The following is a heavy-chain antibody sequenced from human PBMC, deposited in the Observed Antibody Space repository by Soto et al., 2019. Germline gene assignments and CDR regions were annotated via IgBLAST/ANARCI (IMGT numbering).Heavy chain of an antibody. Sequence: QVQLQESGPGLVKPSETLSLTCTVSGGSISSYYWGWIRQPPGKGLEWIGYVYHTGRTSYNPSLKSRVSISMDTSKNQFSLNLDSVTAADTAVYFCARDFAYFDSWGQGTLVTVSS. J-gene: IGHJ4*02. D-gene: IGHD3-3*01. V-gene: IGHV4-59*01. CDR2: VYHTGRT. CDR1: GGSISSYY. CDR3: ARDFAYFDS.